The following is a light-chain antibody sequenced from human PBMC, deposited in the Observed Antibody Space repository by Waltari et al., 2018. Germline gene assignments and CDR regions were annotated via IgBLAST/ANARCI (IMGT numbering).Light chain of an antibody. CDR2: GQN. J-gene: IGLJ2*01. Sequence: SSELTQDPAVSVALGHKVTITCQGARPRTFFDRWYQQKTGQAPVLVIYGQNNRPPVIPDRFSGSSSGNTASLTITGAQAEDEADYYCNSRDSNNNHLIFGGGTKLTVL. CDR3: NSRDSNNNHLI. CDR1: RPRTFF. V-gene: IGLV3-19*01.